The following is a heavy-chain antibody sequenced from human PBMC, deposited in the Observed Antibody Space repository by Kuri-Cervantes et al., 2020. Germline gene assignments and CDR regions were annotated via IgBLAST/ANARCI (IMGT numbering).Heavy chain of an antibody. D-gene: IGHD5-18*01. CDR3: ARDTGALALRGYRPHYFDY. CDR2: IIPIFGTA. J-gene: IGHJ4*02. CDR1: GGTFSSYA. V-gene: IGHV1-69*13. Sequence: SVKVSCKASGGTFSSYAISWVRQAPGQGLEWMGGIIPIFGTANYAQKFQGRVTITADESTSTAYKELSSLRSEDTAVYYCARDTGALALRGYRPHYFDYWGQGTLVTVSS.